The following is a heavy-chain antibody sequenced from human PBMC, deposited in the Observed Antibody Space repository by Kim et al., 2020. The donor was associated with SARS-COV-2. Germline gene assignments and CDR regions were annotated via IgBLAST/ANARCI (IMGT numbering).Heavy chain of an antibody. J-gene: IGHJ6*02. D-gene: IGHD6-19*01. CDR1: GGSISSYY. V-gene: IGHV4-59*01. CDR3: ARDRQGWCLNRRACYYGMDV. CDR2: IYYSGST. Sequence: SETLSLTCTVSGGSISSYYWSWIRQPPGKGLEWIGYIYYSGSTNYNPSLKSRVTISVDTSKNQFSLKLSSVTAADTAVYYCARDRQGWCLNRRACYYGMDVWGQGTTVTVSS.